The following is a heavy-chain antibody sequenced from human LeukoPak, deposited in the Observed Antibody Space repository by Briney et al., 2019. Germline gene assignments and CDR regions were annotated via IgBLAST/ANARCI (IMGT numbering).Heavy chain of an antibody. CDR3: TKGGVVLTILDY. CDR2: ISYDGSNK. J-gene: IGHJ4*02. V-gene: IGHV3-30*18. Sequence: GRSLRLSCAASGFTFSSYGMHWVRLAPGKGLEWVAVISYDGSNKYYADSVKGRFTISRDNSKNTLYLQVNSLRAEDTAVYYCTKGGVVLTILDYWGQGTLVTVSS. CDR1: GFTFSSYG. D-gene: IGHD3-9*01.